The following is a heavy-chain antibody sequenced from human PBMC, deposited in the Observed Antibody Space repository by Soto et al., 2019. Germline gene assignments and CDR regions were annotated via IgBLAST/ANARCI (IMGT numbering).Heavy chain of an antibody. CDR2: ISTSSTYI. J-gene: IGHJ4*02. CDR3: ARGSDGYYDSSGYKPLPSGFDY. CDR1: GFTLSDSS. V-gene: IGHV3-21*04. Sequence: PGGSLRLSCAASGFTLSDSSMNWVRQAPGKGLEWVSSISTSSTYINYADSVKSRVTISVDTSKNQFSLKLSSVTAADTAVYYCARGSDGYYDSSGYKPLPSGFDYWGQGTLVTVSS. D-gene: IGHD3-22*01.